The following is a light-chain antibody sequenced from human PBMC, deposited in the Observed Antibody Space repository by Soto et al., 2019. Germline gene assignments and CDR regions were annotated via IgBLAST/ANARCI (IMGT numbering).Light chain of an antibody. V-gene: IGKV1-12*01. Sequence: DIQMTQSPSSVSASVGDRVTITCRASQGISSWFAWYQQQPGKAPKLLIYAASSLQSGVPSRFSCSGSVTDFPLTISSLQPEDFATYYCQQANSFPRTFGQGTKVEIK. CDR3: QQANSFPRT. CDR1: QGISSW. J-gene: IGKJ1*01. CDR2: AAS.